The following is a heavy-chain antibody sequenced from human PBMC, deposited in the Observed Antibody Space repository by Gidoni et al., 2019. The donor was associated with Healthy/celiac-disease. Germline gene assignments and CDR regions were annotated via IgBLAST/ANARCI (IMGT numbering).Heavy chain of an antibody. CDR2: NNHSGST. V-gene: IGHV4-34*01. CDR1: GGSFSGFY. Sequence: QVPLQLWVAGLFKPSEPLSLTCAVYGGSFSGFYWSWIRQPPGKGLEWIGENNHSGSTNYHPSLKSRVTISVDTSKNQFSLKLSSVTAADTAVYYCASSDYYYYYGMDVWGQGTTVTVSS. CDR3: ASSDYYYYYGMDV. J-gene: IGHJ6*02.